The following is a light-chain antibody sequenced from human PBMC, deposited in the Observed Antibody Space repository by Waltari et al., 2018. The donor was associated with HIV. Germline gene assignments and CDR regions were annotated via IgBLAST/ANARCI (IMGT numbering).Light chain of an antibody. J-gene: IGKJ2*03. V-gene: IGKV4-1*01. Sequence: DIVMTQSPDSLAVSLGERATINCNSSQSVLYSSNNKNYLAWYQQKPGQPPKLLIYWASTRESGVPDRFSGSGSGTDFTLTISSLQAEDVAVYYCHQYYNTPYSFGQGTKLEIK. CDR2: WAS. CDR1: QSVLYSSNNKNY. CDR3: HQYYNTPYS.